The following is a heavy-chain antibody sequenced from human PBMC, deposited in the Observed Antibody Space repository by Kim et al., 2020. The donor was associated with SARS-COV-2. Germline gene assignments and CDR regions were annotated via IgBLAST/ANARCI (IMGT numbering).Heavy chain of an antibody. CDR1: GFTFSSYA. V-gene: IGHV3-30-3*01. CDR3: ARESVYSSSWFNAFDI. D-gene: IGHD6-13*01. CDR2: ISYDGSNK. Sequence: GGSLRLSCAASGFTFSSYAMHWVRQAPGKGLEWVAVISYDGSNKYYADSVKGRFTISRDNSKNTLYLQMSSLRAEDTAVYYCARESVYSSSWFNAFDIWGQETMVTVSS. J-gene: IGHJ3*02.